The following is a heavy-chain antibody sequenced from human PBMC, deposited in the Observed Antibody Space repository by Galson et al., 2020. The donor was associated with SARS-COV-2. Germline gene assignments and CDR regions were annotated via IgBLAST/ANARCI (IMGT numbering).Heavy chain of an antibody. V-gene: IGHV3-33*01. J-gene: IGHJ4*02. D-gene: IGHD6-13*01. Sequence: QLGESLKISCAASGFTFSSYGMHWVRQAPGKGLEWVAVIWYDGSNKYYADSVKGRFTISRDNSKNTLYLQMNSLRAEDTAVYFCAREGEVAAAGNSLDYWGQGTLVTVSS. CDR2: IWYDGSNK. CDR3: AREGEVAAAGNSLDY. CDR1: GFTFSSYG.